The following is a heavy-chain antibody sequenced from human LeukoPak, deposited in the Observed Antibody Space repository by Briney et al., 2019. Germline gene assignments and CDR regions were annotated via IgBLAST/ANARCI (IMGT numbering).Heavy chain of an antibody. Sequence: SQTLSLTCTVSGGSISSGTYFWSWIRQPAGKGLEWIGRIHTSGSTNYSPSLRSRVTISVDTSKNQFSLNLSSVTAADTAVYYCARGVVEMATSWGYWGQGTLSPSPQ. CDR1: GGSISSGTYF. D-gene: IGHD5-24*01. V-gene: IGHV4-61*02. CDR2: IHTSGST. CDR3: ARGVVEMATSWGY. J-gene: IGHJ4*02.